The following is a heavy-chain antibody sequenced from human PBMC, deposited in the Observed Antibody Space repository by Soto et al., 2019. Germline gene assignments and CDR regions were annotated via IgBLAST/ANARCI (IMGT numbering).Heavy chain of an antibody. CDR3: ARDGYYDSSGTRVPYPEYFQH. Sequence: PSETLSLTCTVSGGSISSSSYYWGWIRQPPGKGLEWIGSIYYSGSTYYNPSLKSRVTISVDTSKNQFSLKLSSVTAADTAVYYCARDGYYDSSGTRVPYPEYFQHWGQGTLVTVSS. CDR2: IYYSGST. D-gene: IGHD3-22*01. J-gene: IGHJ1*01. CDR1: GGSISSSSYY. V-gene: IGHV4-39*02.